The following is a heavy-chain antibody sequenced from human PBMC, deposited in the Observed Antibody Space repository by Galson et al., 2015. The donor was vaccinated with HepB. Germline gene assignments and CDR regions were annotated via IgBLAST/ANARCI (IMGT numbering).Heavy chain of an antibody. CDR3: ARFGYYDTSGYWSDGMDV. Sequence: SLRLSCAASGFSFSDYYMTWIRQAPGKGLEWVSYITNSGTTIYYADSVKGRFTISRDNAKNSLYLQMNCLRAEDAAVYYCARFGYYDTSGYWSDGMDVWGQGTTVTVSS. CDR2: ITNSGTTI. J-gene: IGHJ6*02. V-gene: IGHV3-11*01. D-gene: IGHD3-22*01. CDR1: GFSFSDYY.